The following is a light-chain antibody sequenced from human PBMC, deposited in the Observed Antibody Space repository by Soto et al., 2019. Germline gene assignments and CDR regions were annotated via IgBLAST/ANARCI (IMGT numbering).Light chain of an antibody. CDR2: GDN. CDR1: RSNIGAEYD. J-gene: IGLJ1*01. V-gene: IGLV1-40*01. CDR3: QSYDSSLTTFV. Sequence: QSVLTQPPSVSGAPGQRVAISCTGSRSNIGAEYDVHWYQQLPGTAPKRLIYGDNNRPSGVPDRFSGSKSVTSASLAITGLQPEDEADYYCQSYDSSLTTFVFGTGTKRTVL.